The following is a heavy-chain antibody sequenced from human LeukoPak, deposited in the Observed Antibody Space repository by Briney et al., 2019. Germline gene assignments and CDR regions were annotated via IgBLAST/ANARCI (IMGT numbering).Heavy chain of an antibody. CDR1: GGSFSGYY. D-gene: IGHD2-2*01. CDR3: ARGPHCSSTSCPSDDYYYYMDV. Sequence: SETLSLTYAVYGGSFSGYYWSWIRQPPGKGLEWIGEINHSGSTNYNPSLKSRVTISVDTSKNQFSLKLSSVTAADTAVYYCARGPHCSSTSCPSDDYYYYMDVWGKGTTVTVSS. J-gene: IGHJ6*03. CDR2: INHSGST. V-gene: IGHV4-34*01.